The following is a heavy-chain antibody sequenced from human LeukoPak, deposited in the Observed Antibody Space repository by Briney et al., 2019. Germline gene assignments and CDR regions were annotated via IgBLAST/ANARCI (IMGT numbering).Heavy chain of an antibody. Sequence: SETLSLTCAVYGGSFSGYYWNWIRQPPGKGLDWIGEINHSGSTNYNPSFKSRVTISVDTTKNQYTLKLSSETAAEKDVDYGARGYSRWWLRNWFDPWGPGTLVTVSS. V-gene: IGHV4-34*01. D-gene: IGHD5-12*01. CDR1: GGSFSGYY. J-gene: IGHJ5*02. CDR3: ARGYSRWWLRNWFDP. CDR2: INHSGST.